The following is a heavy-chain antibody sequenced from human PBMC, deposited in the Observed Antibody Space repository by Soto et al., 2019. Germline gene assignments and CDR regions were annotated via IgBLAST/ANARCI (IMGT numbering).Heavy chain of an antibody. J-gene: IGHJ5*02. Sequence: QVQLVQSGAEVKKPGSSVKVSKASGGTFSSYAISWVRQAPGQGLEWMGGIIPIFGTANYAQKFQGRVTITADESTSTAYMELSSLRSEDTAVYYCARDRRGMGPYNWFDPWGQGTLVTVSS. V-gene: IGHV1-69*01. CDR3: ARDRRGMGPYNWFDP. CDR1: GGTFSSYA. D-gene: IGHD3-10*01. CDR2: IIPIFGTA.